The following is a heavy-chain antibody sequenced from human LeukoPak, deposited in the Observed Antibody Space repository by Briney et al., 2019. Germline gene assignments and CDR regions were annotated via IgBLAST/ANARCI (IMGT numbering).Heavy chain of an antibody. J-gene: IGHJ1*01. Sequence: PGRSLRLSCAASGFTFSNYGMHWVRQAPGKGLEWVAVISSDGNNKYYADSVKGRFTISRDNSKNTLYLQMNSLRAEDTAVYYCAKDLEGYDSSGYYYGSDAKYFQHWGQGTLVTVSS. CDR3: AKDLEGYDSSGYYYGSDAKYFQH. D-gene: IGHD3-22*01. CDR2: ISSDGNNK. V-gene: IGHV3-30*18. CDR1: GFTFSNYG.